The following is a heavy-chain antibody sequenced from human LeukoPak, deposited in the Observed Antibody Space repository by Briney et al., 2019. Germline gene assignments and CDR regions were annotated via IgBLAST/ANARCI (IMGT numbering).Heavy chain of an antibody. Sequence: ASVKVSCKASGGTFSSYAISWVRQAPGQGLEWIGIINPSGGTTSYAQKFQGRVSMTRDTSTSTVYMELSSLRSEDTAVYYCARDNRGERTPGWGYGGFDIWGQGTMVSVSS. CDR3: ARDNRGERTPGWGYGGFDI. D-gene: IGHD3-16*01. V-gene: IGHV1-46*01. CDR2: INPSGGTT. J-gene: IGHJ3*02. CDR1: GGTFSSYA.